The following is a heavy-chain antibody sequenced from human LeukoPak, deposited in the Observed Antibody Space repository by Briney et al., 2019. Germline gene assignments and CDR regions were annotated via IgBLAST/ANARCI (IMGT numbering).Heavy chain of an antibody. J-gene: IGHJ3*02. CDR3: AKDPSSGFADGDAFDI. D-gene: IGHD3-10*01. CDR2: INSGGGTT. V-gene: IGHV3-NL1*01. Sequence: GGSLRLSCAASGFTFSSYGMHWVRQAPGKGLEWVAGINSGGGTTFCLDSVKGRFTISRDNPKTTLFLQMNNLRVDDTAVYFCAKDPSSGFADGDAFDIWGQGTRVTVSS. CDR1: GFTFSSYG.